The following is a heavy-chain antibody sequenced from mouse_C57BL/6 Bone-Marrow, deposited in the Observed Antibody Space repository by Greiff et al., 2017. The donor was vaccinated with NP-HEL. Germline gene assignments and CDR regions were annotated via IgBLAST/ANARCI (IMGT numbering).Heavy chain of an antibody. V-gene: IGHV1-59*01. Sequence: QVQLQQSGAELVRPGTSVKLSCKASGYTFTSYWMHWVKQRPGQGLEWIGVIDPSDSYTNYNQKFKGKATLTVDTSSSNAYMQLSSLTSEDSAVYYCARVSTMVKWCAYWGQGTLVTVSA. J-gene: IGHJ3*01. CDR1: GYTFTSYW. CDR2: IDPSDSYT. D-gene: IGHD2-2*01. CDR3: ARVSTMVKWCAY.